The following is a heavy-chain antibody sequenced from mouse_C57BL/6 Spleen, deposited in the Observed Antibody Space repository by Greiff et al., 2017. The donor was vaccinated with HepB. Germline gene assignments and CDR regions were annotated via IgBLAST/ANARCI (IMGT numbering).Heavy chain of an antibody. Sequence: VKLMESGPGLVAPSQSLSITCTVSGFSLTSYGVHWVRQPPGKGLEWLVVIWSDGSTTYNSALKSRLSISKDNSKSQVFLKMNSLQTDDTAMYYCARHYGYFYYAMDYWGQGTSVTVSS. J-gene: IGHJ4*01. CDR2: IWSDGST. V-gene: IGHV2-6-1*01. CDR1: GFSLTSYG. CDR3: ARHYGYFYYAMDY. D-gene: IGHD2-2*01.